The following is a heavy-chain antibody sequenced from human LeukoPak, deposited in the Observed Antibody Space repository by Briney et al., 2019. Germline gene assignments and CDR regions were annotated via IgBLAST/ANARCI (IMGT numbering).Heavy chain of an antibody. Sequence: SETLSLTCTVSGGSISSYYWSWIRQPPGKGLEWIGYIDYSGSTIHNPSLKSRVTISVNTSKNQFSLKRTSVTAADPAVYYCARSGGLYTSTWYFHRWGQGALVTVSS. D-gene: IGHD6-13*01. CDR2: IDYSGST. CDR3: ARSGGLYTSTWYFHR. V-gene: IGHV4-59*01. CDR1: GGSISSYY. J-gene: IGHJ1*01.